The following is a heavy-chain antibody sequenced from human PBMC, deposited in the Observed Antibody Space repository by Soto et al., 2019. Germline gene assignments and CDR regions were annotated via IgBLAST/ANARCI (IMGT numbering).Heavy chain of an antibody. V-gene: IGHV3-53*01. Sequence: EVQLVESGGGLIQPGGSLRLSCAASGFTVSSNYMSWVRQAPGKGLEWVSVIYSGGSTYYADSVKGRFTISRDNSKNTLYLQMNSLRAEDTAVYYCASHRYRSDYYGMDVWGQGTTVTVSS. D-gene: IGHD1-26*01. CDR1: GFTVSSNY. J-gene: IGHJ6*02. CDR2: IYSGGST. CDR3: ASHRYRSDYYGMDV.